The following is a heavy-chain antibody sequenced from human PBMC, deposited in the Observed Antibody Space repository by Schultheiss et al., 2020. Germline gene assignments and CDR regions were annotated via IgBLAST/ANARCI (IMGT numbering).Heavy chain of an antibody. CDR2: IWYDGSNK. CDR3: AKDSEVNVDTAMVEDY. V-gene: IGHV3-30*02. Sequence: GESLKISCAASGFTFSSYGMHWVRQAPGKGLEWVAVIWYDGSNKYYADSVKGRFTISRDNSKNTLYLQMNSLRAEDTAVYYCAKDSEVNVDTAMVEDYWGQGTLVTVSS. D-gene: IGHD5-18*01. CDR1: GFTFSSYG. J-gene: IGHJ4*02.